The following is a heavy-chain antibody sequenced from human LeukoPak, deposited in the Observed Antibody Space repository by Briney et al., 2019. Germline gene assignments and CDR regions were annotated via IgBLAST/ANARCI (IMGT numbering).Heavy chain of an antibody. D-gene: IGHD3-10*01. CDR1: GFTFSSYP. CDR2: ISGSGGGI. Sequence: LTGGSLRLSCAASGFTFSSYPMSWVRRAPGKGLEWVSGISGSGGGIFYPESVKGRFIISRDNSKNTLYLQMNSLRAEDTAVYYCAKGSGTRAFDIWGQGTMVTVSS. V-gene: IGHV3-23*01. CDR3: AKGSGTRAFDI. J-gene: IGHJ3*02.